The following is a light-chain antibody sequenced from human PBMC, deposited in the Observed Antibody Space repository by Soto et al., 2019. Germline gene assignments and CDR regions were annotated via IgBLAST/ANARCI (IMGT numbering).Light chain of an antibody. CDR1: SSDVGGYNS. V-gene: IGLV2-8*01. Sequence: QSALTQPPSASGSPGQSVTISCTGTSSDVGGYNSVSWYQQHPGKAPKLMIYEVSQRPSGVPDRFSGSKSGNTASLTVSGLQAEDEADYYCNSYAGSNILVVFGGGTKLTVL. CDR3: NSYAGSNILVV. J-gene: IGLJ2*01. CDR2: EVS.